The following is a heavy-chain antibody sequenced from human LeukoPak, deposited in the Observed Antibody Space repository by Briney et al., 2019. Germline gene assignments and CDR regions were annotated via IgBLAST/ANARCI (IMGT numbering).Heavy chain of an antibody. Sequence: GGSLRLSCAASGFTFSSYTMNWVRQAPGKGLEWVSSISSSSSYIYYADSVKGRFTISRDNSKNTLYLQMNSLRAEDTAVYYCAKVTYGSGTYGAFDYWGQGTLVTVSS. J-gene: IGHJ4*02. D-gene: IGHD3-10*01. CDR2: ISSSSSYI. V-gene: IGHV3-21*04. CDR1: GFTFSSYT. CDR3: AKVTYGSGTYGAFDY.